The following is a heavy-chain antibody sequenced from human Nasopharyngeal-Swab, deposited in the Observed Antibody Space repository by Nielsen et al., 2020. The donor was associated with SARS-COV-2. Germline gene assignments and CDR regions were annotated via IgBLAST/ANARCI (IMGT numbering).Heavy chain of an antibody. CDR1: GFTFSSYW. CDR3: AIDSRIQLWLSFDY. CDR2: IKTDGSEN. D-gene: IGHD5-18*01. V-gene: IGHV3-7*01. J-gene: IGHJ4*02. Sequence: GGSLRLSCAASGFTFSSYWMSWVRQAPGKGLEWVANIKTDGSENYYVDSVKGRFTISRDNAKDSLYLQMNSLRAEDTAVYYCAIDSRIQLWLSFDYWGQGTLVTVSS.